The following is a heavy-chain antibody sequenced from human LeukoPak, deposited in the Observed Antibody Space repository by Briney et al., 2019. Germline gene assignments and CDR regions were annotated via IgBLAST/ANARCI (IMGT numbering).Heavy chain of an antibody. Sequence: TSETLSLTCSVSSGSISSFYWTWVRQSAWKGLEWIGRVDTSWSTHYNPSLKGRATMSLDTSKYQFSLRLTSVTVADTAVYYCARGLGGASYYMDVWGKGTTVTVS. CDR2: VDTSWST. CDR3: ARGLGGASYYMDV. CDR1: SGSISSFY. J-gene: IGHJ6*03. V-gene: IGHV4-4*07. D-gene: IGHD3-16*01.